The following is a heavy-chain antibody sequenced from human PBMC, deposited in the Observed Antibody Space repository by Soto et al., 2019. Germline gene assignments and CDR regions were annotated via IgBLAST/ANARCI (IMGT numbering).Heavy chain of an antibody. CDR1: GFIFGSYG. CDR3: ARGRRYCNNNRCSRPPGDLSEGAFDM. Sequence: QAQLEESGGGVVQPGRSLRLSCAASGFIFGSYGMYWVRQAPGKGLEWVAVIWYDGSNEKYADSVKGRFTISRDNSKKTLSLQMNSLRAEDTAVYYCARGRRYCNNNRCSRPPGDLSEGAFDMWGQGTVVTVSS. V-gene: IGHV3-33*01. CDR2: IWYDGSNE. J-gene: IGHJ3*02. D-gene: IGHD2-8*01.